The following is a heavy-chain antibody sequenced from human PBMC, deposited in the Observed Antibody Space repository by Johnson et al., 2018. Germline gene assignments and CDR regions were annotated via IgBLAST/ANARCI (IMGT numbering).Heavy chain of an antibody. D-gene: IGHD1-26*01. CDR2: ISYDGCNK. V-gene: IGHV3-30*18. Sequence: VQLGEAGGGVVEHGGSLRLSCAASGFTFSSYCMHWVRQAPGKGLVWVAVISYDGCNKYFADSVKGRFTISRDNSKNTLYLQMNSLRAEDTAVYYCAKESGGGRDAFDIWGQGTMVTVSS. CDR1: GFTFSSYC. J-gene: IGHJ3*02. CDR3: AKESGGGRDAFDI.